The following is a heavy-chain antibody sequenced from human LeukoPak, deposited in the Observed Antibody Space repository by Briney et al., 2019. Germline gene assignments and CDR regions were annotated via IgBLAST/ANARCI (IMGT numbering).Heavy chain of an antibody. D-gene: IGHD3-10*01. J-gene: IGHJ4*02. CDR3: AREGRGGYYGSGSYFDY. CDR1: GFTFSSYG. V-gene: IGHV3-33*01. CDR2: IWYDGSNK. Sequence: GGSLRLSCAASGFTFSSYGMHWVRQAPGKGLEWVAVIWYDGSNKYYADSVKGRFTISRDNSKNTMYLQMNSLRAEDTAVYYCAREGRGGYYGSGSYFDYWGQGTLVTVSS.